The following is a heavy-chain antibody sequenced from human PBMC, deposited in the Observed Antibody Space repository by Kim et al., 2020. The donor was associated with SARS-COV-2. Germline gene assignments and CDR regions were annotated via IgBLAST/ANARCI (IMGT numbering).Heavy chain of an antibody. Sequence: GGSLRLSCAASIFTFSNYALHWVRQAPGRGLEWVALISFDGINKYYADSVKGRFTISRDDSKNMLYLQMNSLRTEDTAVYYCARDPSMRQTFDYWGQGTLVTVSS. CDR2: ISFDGINK. J-gene: IGHJ4*02. D-gene: IGHD2-8*01. V-gene: IGHV3-30-3*01. CDR1: IFTFSNYA. CDR3: ARDPSMRQTFDY.